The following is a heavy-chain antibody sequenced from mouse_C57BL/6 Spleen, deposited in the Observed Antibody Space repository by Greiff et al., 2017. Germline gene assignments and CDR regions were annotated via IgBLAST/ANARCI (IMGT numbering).Heavy chain of an antibody. V-gene: IGHV1-55*01. Sequence: VQLKQSGAELVKPGASVKMSCKASGYTFTSYWITWVKQRPGQGLEWIGDIDPGSGSTNYNEKFQSKATLTVDTSSSTAYMQLSSLTSEDSAVYYCARSDPVRHAMDYWGQGTSVTVSS. J-gene: IGHJ4*01. CDR2: IDPGSGST. CDR3: ARSDPVRHAMDY. CDR1: GYTFTSYW.